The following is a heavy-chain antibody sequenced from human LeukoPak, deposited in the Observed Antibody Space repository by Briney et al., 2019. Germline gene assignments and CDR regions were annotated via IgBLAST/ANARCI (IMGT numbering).Heavy chain of an antibody. V-gene: IGHV1-69*05. CDR2: IIPIFGTA. CDR3: ARDRAYCTDTTCYRDNYFDP. D-gene: IGHD2-2*02. Sequence: GASVKVSCKASGGTFSSYAISWVRQAPGQGLEWMGGIIPIFGTANYAQKFQGRVSVTRDTSTATVYIQLSSLRSEDTAVYYCARDRAYCTDTTCYRDNYFDPWGQGTLVTVSS. J-gene: IGHJ5*02. CDR1: GGTFSSYA.